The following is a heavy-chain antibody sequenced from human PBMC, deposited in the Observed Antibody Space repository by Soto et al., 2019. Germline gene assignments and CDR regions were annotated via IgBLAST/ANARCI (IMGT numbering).Heavy chain of an antibody. Sequence: GGSLRLSCAASGFTFSSYAMSWVRQAPGKGLEWVSAISGSGGSTYYADSVKGRFTISRDNSKNTLYLQMNSLRAEDTAVYYCAKGGERDYYYYYGMDVWGQGTTVTVSS. CDR2: ISGSGGST. CDR1: GFTFSSYA. CDR3: AKGGERDYYYYYGMDV. J-gene: IGHJ6*02. D-gene: IGHD3-10*01. V-gene: IGHV3-23*01.